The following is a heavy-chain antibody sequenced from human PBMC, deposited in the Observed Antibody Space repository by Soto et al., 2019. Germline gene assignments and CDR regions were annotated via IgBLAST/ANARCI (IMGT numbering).Heavy chain of an antibody. CDR2: ISHDGINK. CDR1: GFTFSNFG. J-gene: IGHJ4*02. CDR3: ALSRRATLIAVAGPGFDY. V-gene: IGHV3-30*03. D-gene: IGHD6-19*01. Sequence: QVQVVESGGGVVQPGRSLRLSCAASGFTFSNFGMHWVRQAPGKGLEWVAVISHDGINKYYADSVKGRFTISRDNSKNTVFLQMNNLRTEDTAVYYCALSRRATLIAVAGPGFDYWGQGTLVTVSS.